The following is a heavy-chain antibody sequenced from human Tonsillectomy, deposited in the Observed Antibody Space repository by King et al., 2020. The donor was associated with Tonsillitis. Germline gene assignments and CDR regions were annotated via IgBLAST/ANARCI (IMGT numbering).Heavy chain of an antibody. V-gene: IGHV1-2*02. CDR1: GYTFTGYS. Sequence: VQLVESGAEVKKPGASVKVSCKASGYTFTGYSIHWVRQAPGQGLEWMGWINPNSGDTNYAQKLQGRVTMTRDTSISTAYMELSRLRSDDTAVFYCATLYRVVDTSFDYWGQGTLVTVSS. CDR2: INPNSGDT. J-gene: IGHJ4*02. D-gene: IGHD2-15*01. CDR3: ATLYRVVDTSFDY.